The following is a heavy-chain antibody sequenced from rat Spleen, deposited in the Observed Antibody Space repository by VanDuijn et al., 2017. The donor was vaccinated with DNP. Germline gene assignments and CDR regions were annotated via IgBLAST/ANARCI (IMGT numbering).Heavy chain of an antibody. CDR3: TRHRTIMPYYYAMDA. CDR1: GFTFSNYG. CDR2: ISYNGGTP. V-gene: IGHV5-29*01. J-gene: IGHJ4*01. D-gene: IGHD1-12*01. Sequence: EVQLAESGGGLVQPGRSLKLSCAASGFTFSNYGMAWVRQTPTKGLEWVATISYNGGTPYYRDSVKGRFTISRDNAQSTLYLQMDSLRSEDTATYYCTRHRTIMPYYYAMDAWGQGASVTVSS.